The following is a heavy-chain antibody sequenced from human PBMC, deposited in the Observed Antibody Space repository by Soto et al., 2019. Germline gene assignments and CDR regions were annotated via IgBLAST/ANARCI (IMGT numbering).Heavy chain of an antibody. CDR1: GFTFSSYS. V-gene: IGHV3-21*01. CDR3: ARDWGDGSGSYFGSDAFDI. Sequence: EVQLVESGGGLVKSGGSLRLSCAASGFTFSSYSMNWVRQAPGKGLEWVSSISSSSSYIYYADSVKGRFTISRDNAKNSLYLQMNSLRAEDTPVYYCARDWGDGSGSYFGSDAFDIWGQGTMVTVSS. D-gene: IGHD3-10*01. J-gene: IGHJ3*02. CDR2: ISSSSSYI.